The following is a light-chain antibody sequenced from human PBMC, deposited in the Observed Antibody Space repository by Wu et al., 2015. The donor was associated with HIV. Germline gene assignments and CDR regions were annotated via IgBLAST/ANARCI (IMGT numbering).Light chain of an antibody. CDR3: QQRSKWPPT. J-gene: IGKJ5*01. V-gene: IGKV3-11*01. CDR1: QYIGSN. CDR2: DAS. Sequence: EIVLTQSPGTLPLSPGERATLSCRASQYIGSNFLAWYQQKVGQAPRLLIYDASNRATGIPARFSGSGSGTDFTLSISSLEPEDLAVYYCQQRSKWPPTFGQGTRLEI.